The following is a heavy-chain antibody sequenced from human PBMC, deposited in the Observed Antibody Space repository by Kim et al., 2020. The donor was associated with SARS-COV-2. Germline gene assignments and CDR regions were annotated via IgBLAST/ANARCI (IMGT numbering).Heavy chain of an antibody. D-gene: IGHD2-21*02. V-gene: IGHV3-23*05. CDR2: IFGSGFGT. Sequence: GGSLRLSFAASGFAFHQSAMSWVRQAPGKGLEWVSGIFGSGFGTYYADSVKGRFSISRDNSKNILSLQMSDLRVEDTAVYYCVKHLHVTSVTFYWYFELWGRGTLVAVSS. CDR3: VKHLHVTSVTFYWYFEL. CDR1: GFAFHQSA. J-gene: IGHJ2*01.